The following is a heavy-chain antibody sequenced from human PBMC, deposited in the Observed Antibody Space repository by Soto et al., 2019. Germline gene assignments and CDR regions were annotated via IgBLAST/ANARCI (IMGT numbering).Heavy chain of an antibody. CDR2: IYYSGST. J-gene: IGHJ5*02. CDR1: GGSISSGGYY. Sequence: PSETLSLTCTVSGGSISSGGYYWSWIRQHPGKGLEWIGYIYYSGSTYYNPSLKSRVTISVDTSKNQFSLKLSSVTAADTAVYYCARVRGSTIFGVVIIEGYWFDPWGQGTLVTVSS. D-gene: IGHD3-3*01. CDR3: ARVRGSTIFGVVIIEGYWFDP. V-gene: IGHV4-31*03.